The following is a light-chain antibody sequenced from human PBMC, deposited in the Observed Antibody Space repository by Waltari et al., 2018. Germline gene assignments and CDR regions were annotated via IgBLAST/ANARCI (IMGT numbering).Light chain of an antibody. J-gene: IGKJ2*01. CDR1: QSISIQ. CDR2: DAS. CDR3: QLRGHWPMYT. V-gene: IGKV3-11*01. Sequence: IVLTQSPATLSLSPGDRATLSCTASQSISIQLAWYQQRPGQAPRILIYDASNRAAGIPARFSGSGSGTDFSLTISSLEPEDFVVYYCQLRGHWPMYTFGQGTKLEIK.